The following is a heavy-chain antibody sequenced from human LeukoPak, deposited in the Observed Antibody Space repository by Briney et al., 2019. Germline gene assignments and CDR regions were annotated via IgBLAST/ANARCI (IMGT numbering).Heavy chain of an antibody. J-gene: IGHJ4*02. Sequence: SGTLSLTCTVSGGSISSYYWSWIRQPAGKGLEWIGRIYTSGSTNYNPSLKSRVTMSVDTSKNQFSLKLSSVTAADTAVYYCAREPTYYCSGGSCYFVDYWGQGTLVTVSS. CDR3: AREPTYYCSGGSCYFVDY. CDR1: GGSISSYY. D-gene: IGHD2-15*01. CDR2: IYTSGST. V-gene: IGHV4-4*07.